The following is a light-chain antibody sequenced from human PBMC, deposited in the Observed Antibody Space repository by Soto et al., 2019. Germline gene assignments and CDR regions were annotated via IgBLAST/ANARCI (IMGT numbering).Light chain of an antibody. J-gene: IGKJ5*01. Sequence: EIVMTQSPATLSVSPGERASLSCRASQSVKTCLVWYQQRPGQAPRLLIHDASHRAAGIPARFSGSGFGTDFTLTISSLEPEDAAVYYCQQRSNWPPITFGQGTRLEIK. CDR1: QSVKTC. CDR3: QQRSNWPPIT. V-gene: IGKV3-11*01. CDR2: DAS.